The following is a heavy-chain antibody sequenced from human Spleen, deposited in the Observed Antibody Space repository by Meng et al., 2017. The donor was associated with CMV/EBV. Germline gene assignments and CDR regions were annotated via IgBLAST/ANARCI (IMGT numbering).Heavy chain of an antibody. CDR2: IYSDGST. CDR3: ARPEGSGAFDI. J-gene: IGHJ3*02. D-gene: IGHD3-10*01. Sequence: GGSLRLSCAASGFTVSSNYMIWVRQAPGKGLECVSVIYSDGSTYYADSVQGRFTISRDNSKSTLYLQMNSLRAEDTAVYYCARPEGSGAFDIWGQGTMVTVSS. CDR1: GFTVSSNY. V-gene: IGHV3-53*01.